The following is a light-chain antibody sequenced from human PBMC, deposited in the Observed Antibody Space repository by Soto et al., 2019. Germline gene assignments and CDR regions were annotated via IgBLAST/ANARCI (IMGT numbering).Light chain of an antibody. CDR2: DVN. CDR1: SSDIGGYNF. CDR3: SSYTSSSTHV. J-gene: IGLJ1*01. V-gene: IGLV2-14*03. Sequence: QSALTQPASVSGSPGQSITISCTGTSSDIGGYNFVSWYQQHPGKVPKLMIFDVNSRPSGVSDRFSGSKSGNTASLTISGLQAEGEGDYYGSSYTSSSTHVFGSGTKVTVL.